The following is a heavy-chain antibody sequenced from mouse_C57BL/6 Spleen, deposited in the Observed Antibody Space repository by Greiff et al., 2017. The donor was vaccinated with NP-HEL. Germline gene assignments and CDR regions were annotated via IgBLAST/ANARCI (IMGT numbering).Heavy chain of an antibody. CDR2: IRSKSNNYAT. D-gene: IGHD2-1*01. Sequence: EVQLVESGGGLVQPKGSLKLSCAASGFSFNTYAMNWVRQAPGKGLEWVARIRSKSNNYATYYADSVKDRFTISRDDSESMLYLQMNNLKTEDTAMYYCVRQEGNYYAMDYWGQGTSVTVSS. V-gene: IGHV10-1*01. CDR1: GFSFNTYA. J-gene: IGHJ4*01. CDR3: VRQEGNYYAMDY.